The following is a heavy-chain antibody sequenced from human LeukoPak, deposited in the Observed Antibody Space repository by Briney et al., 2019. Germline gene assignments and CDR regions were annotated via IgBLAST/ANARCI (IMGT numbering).Heavy chain of an antibody. CDR3: AKDEVSSSSRYYYYGMDV. CDR1: GFTISRYA. V-gene: IGHV3-30-3*01. J-gene: IGHJ6*02. D-gene: IGHD6-13*01. Sequence: PGRSLRLSCAASGFTISRYAMHRVRQAPGKGLEWVAVISYDGSNKYYADSVKGRFTISRDNSKNTLYLQMNSLRAEDTAVYYCAKDEVSSSSRYYYYGMDVWGQGTTVTVSS. CDR2: ISYDGSNK.